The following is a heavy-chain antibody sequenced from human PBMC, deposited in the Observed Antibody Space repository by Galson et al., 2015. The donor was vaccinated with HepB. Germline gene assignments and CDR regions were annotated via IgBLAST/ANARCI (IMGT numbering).Heavy chain of an antibody. J-gene: IGHJ5*02. D-gene: IGHD2-8*02. CDR1: GFTFSSYA. CDR2: IKSKTDGETT. V-gene: IGHV3-15*01. Sequence: SLRLSCAASGFTFSSYAMTWVRQAPGQGLEWVGRIKSKTDGETTDYAAPVKGRFTISRDDSKNRLYLQMNSLKTEDTAVYYCTTDVYYSTYWSWLDPWGQGTLVTVSS. CDR3: TTDVYYSTYWSWLDP.